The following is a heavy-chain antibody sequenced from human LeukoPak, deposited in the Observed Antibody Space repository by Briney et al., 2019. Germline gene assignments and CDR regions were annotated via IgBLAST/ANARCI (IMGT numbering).Heavy chain of an antibody. D-gene: IGHD2-2*01. CDR2: IYPGDSDT. J-gene: IGHJ5*02. CDR1: GYSFTSYW. Sequence: AGESLKISCKGSGYSFTSYWIGWVRQMPGKGLEWMGIIYPGDSDTRYSPSFQGQVTISADKSISTAYLQWSSLKASDTAMYYCARSDIVVVPAAIPFNGFDPWGQGTLVTVSS. CDR3: ARSDIVVVPAAIPFNGFDP. V-gene: IGHV5-51*01.